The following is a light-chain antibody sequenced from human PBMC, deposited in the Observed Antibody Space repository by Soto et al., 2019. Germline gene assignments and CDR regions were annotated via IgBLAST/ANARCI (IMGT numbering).Light chain of an antibody. CDR3: QLYDNSFT. CDR1: QSVSTRS. CDR2: GAS. J-gene: IGKJ3*01. V-gene: IGKV3-20*01. Sequence: EIVMNQYTAYEALALGESATRSWRASQSVSTRSLVWYQQKPGQAPRLLIYGASNRATGIPDRFSGSGSGTDFTLTCNRLEPEDFALYYCQLYDNSFTFGPGTKVDIK.